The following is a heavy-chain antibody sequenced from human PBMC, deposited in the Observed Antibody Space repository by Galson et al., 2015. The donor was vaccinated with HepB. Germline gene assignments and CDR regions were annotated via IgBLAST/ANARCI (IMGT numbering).Heavy chain of an antibody. CDR1: GYTFTSYA. V-gene: IGHV1-18*04. CDR3: ARGGDYDLLTGYLYFDF. D-gene: IGHD3-9*01. CDR2: ISVYRGNT. Sequence: SVKVSCKVSGYTFTSYAISWVRQAPGKGLEWMGWISVYRGNTDYAQKLRDRVTMTADTSTGTAYMELRSLRSDDTAVYYCARGGDYDLLTGYLYFDFWGQGSLVTVSS. J-gene: IGHJ4*02.